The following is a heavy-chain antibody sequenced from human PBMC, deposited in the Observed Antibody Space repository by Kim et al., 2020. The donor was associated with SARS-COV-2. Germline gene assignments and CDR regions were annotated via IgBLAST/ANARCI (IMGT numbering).Heavy chain of an antibody. CDR2: IHPDGSA. CDR1: GGSFSGHH. Sequence: SETLSLTCDVYGGSFSGHHWTWIRQPPGKGLEWIGEIHPDGSANYTPSLKSRVTISLDTSNNQFSLRLTSVTAADAAVYYCARGWSETCPPAHYWGQGTVVAVSS. D-gene: IGHD3-3*01. CDR3: ARGWSETCPPAHY. J-gene: IGHJ4*02. V-gene: IGHV4-34*01.